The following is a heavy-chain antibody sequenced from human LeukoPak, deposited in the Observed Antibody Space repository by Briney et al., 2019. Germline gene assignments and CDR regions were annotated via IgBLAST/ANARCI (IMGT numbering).Heavy chain of an antibody. D-gene: IGHD3-10*01. CDR2: IDWNDDK. Sequence: SGPALVKPTQTLTLTCTFSGFSVSTSGMCVSWIRQPPGKALEWLARIDWNDDKYYNTSLRTRLTISKDTSKNQVVLTMTNMDPVDTATYYCARLTYGNNWYDYWGQGTLVTVSS. CDR3: ARLTYGNNWYDY. CDR1: GFSVSTSGMC. J-gene: IGHJ5*01. V-gene: IGHV2-70*11.